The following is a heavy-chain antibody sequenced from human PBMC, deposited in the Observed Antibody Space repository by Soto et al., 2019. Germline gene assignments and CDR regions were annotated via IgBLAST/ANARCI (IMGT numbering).Heavy chain of an antibody. Sequence: GGSLRLSCATSGFTFGNYGVHWVRQAPGKGPEWVAGIWFDGSNKNFADSVKGRFTISRDNSKNTLYLQMNSLRAEDTAVYYCARDSDYGDMNWFDPWGQGTLVTVSS. D-gene: IGHD4-17*01. CDR1: GFTFGNYG. CDR3: ARDSDYGDMNWFDP. CDR2: IWFDGSNK. V-gene: IGHV3-33*08. J-gene: IGHJ5*01.